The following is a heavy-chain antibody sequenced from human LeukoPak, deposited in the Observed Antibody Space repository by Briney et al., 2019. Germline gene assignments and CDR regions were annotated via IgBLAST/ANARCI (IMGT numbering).Heavy chain of an antibody. V-gene: IGHV4-30-4*08. CDR2: IYYSGST. CDR3: ARGPASGDY. J-gene: IGHJ4*02. CDR1: TFDDYG. Sequence: TFDDYGMSWVRQPPGRGLEWIGYIYYSGSTYYNPSLKSRVTISVDTSKNQFSLKLSSVTAADTAVYYCARGPASGDYWGQGTLVTVSS.